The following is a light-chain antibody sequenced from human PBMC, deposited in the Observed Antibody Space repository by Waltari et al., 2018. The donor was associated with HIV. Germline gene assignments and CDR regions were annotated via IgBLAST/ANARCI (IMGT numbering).Light chain of an antibody. CDR1: QSVSSY. V-gene: IGKV3-11*01. CDR2: DAS. Sequence: ELVLTQSPATLSLSPGVRATLSCRASQSVSSYLAWYQQKPGQAPRLLIYDASNRATGIPARFSGSGSGTDFTLTISSLEPEDFAVYYCQQRSNWPSFGGGTKVEIK. CDR3: QQRSNWPS. J-gene: IGKJ4*01.